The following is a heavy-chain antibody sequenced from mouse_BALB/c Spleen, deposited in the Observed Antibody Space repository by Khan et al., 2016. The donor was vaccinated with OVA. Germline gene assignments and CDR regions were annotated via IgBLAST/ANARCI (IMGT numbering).Heavy chain of an antibody. D-gene: IGHD3-1*01. Sequence: EVQLQESGPGLVKPSQSLSLTCSVTGYSITSGYFWNWIRQFPGNKLEWMGYIRYDGDSNYNPSLKNRISITRDTSKNHFILKLNSVTPEDTATYYCARGGSSGPAWFAYWGQGTLVTVSA. CDR2: IRYDGDS. V-gene: IGHV3-6*02. J-gene: IGHJ3*01. CDR3: ARGGSSGPAWFAY. CDR1: GYSITSGYF.